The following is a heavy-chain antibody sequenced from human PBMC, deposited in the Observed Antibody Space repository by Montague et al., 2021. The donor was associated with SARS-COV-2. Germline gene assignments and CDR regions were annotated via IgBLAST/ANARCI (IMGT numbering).Heavy chain of an antibody. Sequence: SLRLSCSASGFTFSTFWMTWVRQVPGKGLEWVSNIKQDGSEKYYVDSVKGRFTISRDNAKNSLYLQLDSLRAEDTAVYYCARGYVSIGYEYWGQGTLVTVSS. V-gene: IGHV3-7*05. D-gene: IGHD3-22*01. CDR1: GFTFSTFW. J-gene: IGHJ4*02. CDR3: ARGYVSIGYEY. CDR2: IKQDGSEK.